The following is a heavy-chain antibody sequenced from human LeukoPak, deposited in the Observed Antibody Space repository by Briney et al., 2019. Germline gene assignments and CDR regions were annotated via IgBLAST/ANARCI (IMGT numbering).Heavy chain of an antibody. CDR2: IRADGGRT. CDR1: GFSFGDYA. D-gene: IGHD2/OR15-2a*01. CDR3: GTWAFYHGLDV. V-gene: IGHV3-43*02. Sequence: GGSLRLSCAASGFSFGDYATHWVRQAPGKGLEWVSLIRADGGRTYYADSVDGRFTISRDNSKNSLYLQMNSLRTDDTALYYCGTWAFYHGLDVWGQGTTVTVSS. J-gene: IGHJ6*02.